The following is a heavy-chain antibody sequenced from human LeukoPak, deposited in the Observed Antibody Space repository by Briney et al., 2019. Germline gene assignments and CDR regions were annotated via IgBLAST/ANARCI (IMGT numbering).Heavy chain of an antibody. D-gene: IGHD2-21*01. CDR2: ISPSGGST. J-gene: IGHJ3*02. Sequence: ASVKVSCKASGYTFTSYYMHWVRQAPGQGLEWMGIISPSGGSTSYAQKFQGRVTMTRDMSTSTVYMELSSLRSEDTAVYYCARSAVIPGNDGGDAFDIWGQGTMVTVSS. CDR3: ARSAVIPGNDGGDAFDI. CDR1: GYTFTSYY. V-gene: IGHV1-46*01.